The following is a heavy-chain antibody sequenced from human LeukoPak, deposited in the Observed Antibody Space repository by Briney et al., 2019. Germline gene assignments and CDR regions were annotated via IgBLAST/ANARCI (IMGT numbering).Heavy chain of an antibody. J-gene: IGHJ4*02. CDR1: GGSFSGYY. V-gene: IGHV4-34*01. Sequence: SETLSLTCAVYGGSFSGYYWSWIRQPPGKGLEWIGEIYHSGSTNYNPSLKSRVTISVDKSKNQFSLKLSSVTAADTAVYYCAREGYSYGTYYFDYWGQGTLVTVSS. CDR2: IYHSGST. CDR3: AREGYSYGTYYFDY. D-gene: IGHD5-18*01.